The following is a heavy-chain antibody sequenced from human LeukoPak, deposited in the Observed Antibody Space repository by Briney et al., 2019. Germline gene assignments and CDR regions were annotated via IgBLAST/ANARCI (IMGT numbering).Heavy chain of an antibody. CDR3: ASGAAGTPSHRFDP. V-gene: IGHV4-59*01. J-gene: IGHJ5*02. CDR2: IYYSGST. Sequence: SETLSLTCTVSGGSISSYYWSWIRQPPGKGLEWIGYIYYSGSTNYNPSLKSRVTISVDTSKNQFSLKLSSVTAADTAVYYCASGAAGTPSHRFDPWGQGTLVTVSS. CDR1: GGSISSYY. D-gene: IGHD6-13*01.